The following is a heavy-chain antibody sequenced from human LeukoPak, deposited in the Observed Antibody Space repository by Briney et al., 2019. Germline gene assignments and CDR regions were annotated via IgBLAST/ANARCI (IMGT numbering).Heavy chain of an antibody. CDR2: INWNGGGT. D-gene: IGHD4/OR15-4a*01. Sequence: GGSLRLSCAATGFTFKDYAMHWVRQPPGKGLEWVSSINWNGGGTDYADSVKGRFTISRDNAKNSLYLQLSRLRPEDTALYYCAKDMRGSNRYSFFGLDVWGQGTTVTVSS. CDR1: GFTFKDYA. CDR3: AKDMRGSNRYSFFGLDV. J-gene: IGHJ6*02. V-gene: IGHV3-9*01.